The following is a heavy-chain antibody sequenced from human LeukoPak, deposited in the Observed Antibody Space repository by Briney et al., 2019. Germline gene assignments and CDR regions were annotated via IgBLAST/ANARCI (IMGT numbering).Heavy chain of an antibody. V-gene: IGHV4-59*01. CDR3: ARGTQGDY. CDR2: IYYSGST. J-gene: IGHJ4*02. CDR1: GVSISSYY. Sequence: PSETLSLTCTVSGVSISSYYWSWIRQPPGKRLEWIGYIYYSGSTNYNPSLKSRVTISVDTSKNQFSLKLSSVTAADTAVYYCARGTQGDYWGQGTLVTVSS.